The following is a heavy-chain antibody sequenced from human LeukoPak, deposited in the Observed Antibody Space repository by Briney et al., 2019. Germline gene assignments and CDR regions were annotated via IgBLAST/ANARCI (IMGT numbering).Heavy chain of an antibody. V-gene: IGHV4-59*01. D-gene: IGHD4-17*01. Sequence: PSETLSLTCTVSGGSISSYYWSWIRQPPGKGLEWIGYIYYSGSTNYNPSLKSRVTISVDTSKNQFSLKLSSVTAADTAVYYCARAAMTTVTGPLDYWGQGTLVTVSS. J-gene: IGHJ4*02. CDR2: IYYSGST. CDR1: GGSISSYY. CDR3: ARAAMTTVTGPLDY.